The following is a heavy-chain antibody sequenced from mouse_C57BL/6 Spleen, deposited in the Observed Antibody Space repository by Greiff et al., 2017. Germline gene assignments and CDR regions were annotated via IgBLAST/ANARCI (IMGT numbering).Heavy chain of an antibody. V-gene: IGHV1-62-2*01. Sequence: VQLQQPGAELVKPGASVKLSCKASGYTFTEYTIHWVKQRSGQGLEWIGWFYPGSGSIKYNEKFKDKATLTADKSSSTVYMERSRLTSEDSAFYFFARDGATVLWFAYWGQGTLVTVSA. CDR2: FYPGSGSI. CDR3: ARDGATVLWFAY. D-gene: IGHD1-1*01. J-gene: IGHJ3*01. CDR1: GYTFTEYT.